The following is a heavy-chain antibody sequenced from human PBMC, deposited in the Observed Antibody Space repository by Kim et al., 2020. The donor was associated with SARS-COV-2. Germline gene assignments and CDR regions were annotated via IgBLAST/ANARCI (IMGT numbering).Heavy chain of an antibody. Sequence: SETLSLTCTVSGGSISSYYWSWIRQPPGKGLEWIGYIYYSGSTNYNPSLKSRVTISVDTSKNQFSLKLSSVTAGDTAVYYCARYFRQGVLYYFDYWGQGTLVTVSS. D-gene: IGHD3-10*02. CDR3: ARYFRQGVLYYFDY. CDR2: IYYSGST. CDR1: GGSISSYY. V-gene: IGHV4-59*01. J-gene: IGHJ4*02.